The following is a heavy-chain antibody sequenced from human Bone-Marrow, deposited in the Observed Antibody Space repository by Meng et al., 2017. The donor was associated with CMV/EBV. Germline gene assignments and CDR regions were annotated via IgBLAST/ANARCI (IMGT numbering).Heavy chain of an antibody. CDR1: GFTFEDYA. J-gene: IGHJ4*02. D-gene: IGHD6-6*01. V-gene: IGHV3-9*01. CDR3: AREYSSSSRRFDY. CDR2: IRWNSGAI. Sequence: GGSLRLSCAASGFTFEDYAMHWVRQAPGKGLEWVSGIRWNSGAIGYADSVKGRFTISRDNAKNSLYLQMNSLRAEDTAVYYCAREYSSSSRRFDYWGQGTLVTVSS.